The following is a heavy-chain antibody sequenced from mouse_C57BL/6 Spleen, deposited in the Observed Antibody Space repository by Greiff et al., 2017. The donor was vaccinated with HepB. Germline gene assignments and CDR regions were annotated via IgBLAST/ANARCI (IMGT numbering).Heavy chain of an antibody. J-gene: IGHJ1*03. CDR1: GYTFTSYW. D-gene: IGHD1-1*01. V-gene: IGHV1-55*01. CDR2: IYPGSGST. Sequence: QVQLKQPGAELVKPGASVKMSCKASGYTFTSYWITWVKQRPGQGLEWIGDIYPGSGSTNYNEKFKSKATLTVDTSSSTAYMQLSSLTSEDSAVYYCARSPITTVVRWYFDVWGTGTTVTVSS. CDR3: ARSPITTVVRWYFDV.